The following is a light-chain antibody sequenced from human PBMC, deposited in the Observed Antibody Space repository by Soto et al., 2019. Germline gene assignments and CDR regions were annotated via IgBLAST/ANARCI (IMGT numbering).Light chain of an antibody. CDR3: AAWDDRLWV. Sequence: QSALTQPASVSGSPGQSITISCTGTSSDVGSYNLVSWYQQRPGKAPKLMIYDVSQRPSGVSNRFSASKSGNTASLTISGLQAEDEADYYCAAWDDRLWVFGGGTKLTVL. V-gene: IGLV2-23*02. J-gene: IGLJ3*02. CDR1: SSDVGSYNL. CDR2: DVS.